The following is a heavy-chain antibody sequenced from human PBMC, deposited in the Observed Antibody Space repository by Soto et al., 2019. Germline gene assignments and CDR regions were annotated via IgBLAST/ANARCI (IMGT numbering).Heavy chain of an antibody. CDR1: SGSISSSNW. CDR2: IYHSGST. J-gene: IGHJ3*02. D-gene: IGHD3-3*01. Sequence: SETLSLTCAVSSGSISSSNWWSWVRQPPGKGLEWIGEIYHSGSTNYNPSLKSRVTISVDKSKNQFSLKLSSATAADTAVYYCARGGPSITIFGVVIFPRGAFDIWGQGTMVTVSS. CDR3: ARGGPSITIFGVVIFPRGAFDI. V-gene: IGHV4-4*02.